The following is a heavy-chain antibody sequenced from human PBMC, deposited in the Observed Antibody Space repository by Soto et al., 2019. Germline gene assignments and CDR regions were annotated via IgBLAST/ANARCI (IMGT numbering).Heavy chain of an antibody. CDR1: GGSFSGYY. CDR3: ARVLRKNRIRTMVRGAKENWFDP. CDR2: INHSGST. D-gene: IGHD3-10*01. J-gene: IGHJ5*02. Sequence: SETLSLTCAVYGGSFSGYYWSWIRQPPGKGLEWIGEINHSGSTNYNPSLKSRVTISVDTSKNQFSLKLSSVTAADTAVYYCARVLRKNRIRTMVRGAKENWFDPWGQGTLVTVSS. V-gene: IGHV4-34*01.